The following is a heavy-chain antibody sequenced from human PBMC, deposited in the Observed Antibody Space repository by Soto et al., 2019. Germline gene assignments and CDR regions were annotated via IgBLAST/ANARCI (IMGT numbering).Heavy chain of an antibody. D-gene: IGHD5-12*01. CDR3: ARDSRLGFPDN. V-gene: IGHV4-59*01. Sequence: ASETLSLTCTVSGGSISSYYWSWIRQPPGKGLEWIGYIYYGGITNYNPSLKSRVTISVDTSKNQFSLKLSSVTAADTAVYYSARDSRLGFPDNWGLGTLVTVSS. J-gene: IGHJ4*02. CDR2: IYYGGIT. CDR1: GGSISSYY.